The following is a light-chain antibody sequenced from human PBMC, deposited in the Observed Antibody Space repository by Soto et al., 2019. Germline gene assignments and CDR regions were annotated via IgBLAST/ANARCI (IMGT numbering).Light chain of an antibody. CDR3: QQYGTTRIT. CDR1: QSVSNSY. J-gene: IGKJ5*01. CDR2: GAS. V-gene: IGKV3-20*01. Sequence: EIVLTQSPGTLSLSPGERATLSCRASQSVSNSYLAWYQQKPGQAPRLLMYGASNRATGITYRCSGSGSETDFTLTISRLEPEDFAVYYCQQYGTTRITFGQGTRLEIK.